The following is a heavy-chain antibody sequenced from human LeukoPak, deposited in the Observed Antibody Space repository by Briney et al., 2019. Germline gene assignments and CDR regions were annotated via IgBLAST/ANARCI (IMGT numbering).Heavy chain of an antibody. V-gene: IGHV4-34*01. J-gene: IGHJ3*02. D-gene: IGHD3-16*02. CDR1: GGSFSGYY. Sequence: SETLSLTCAVYGGSFSGYYWSWIRQPPGKGLEWIGEINHSGSTNYNPSLKSRVTISVDTSKNQFSLKLSSVTAADTAVYYCARTKATYDYVWGSYRIVPGRAFDIWGQGTMVTVSS. CDR3: ARTKATYDYVWGSYRIVPGRAFDI. CDR2: INHSGST.